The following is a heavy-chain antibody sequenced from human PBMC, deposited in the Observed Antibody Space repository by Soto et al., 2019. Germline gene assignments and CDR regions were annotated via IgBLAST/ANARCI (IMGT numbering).Heavy chain of an antibody. D-gene: IGHD5-12*01. Sequence: SETLSLTCDVSGYSITSGYYWGWVRQPPGKGLEWIGSFYYGGSTFYNPSLKSRVTISVDASKNNFSLRLTSVTAADTAVYFCTRVVDGLDYWGQGILVTVSS. CDR2: FYYGGST. CDR1: GYSITSGYY. V-gene: IGHV4-38-2*01. CDR3: TRVVDGLDY. J-gene: IGHJ4*02.